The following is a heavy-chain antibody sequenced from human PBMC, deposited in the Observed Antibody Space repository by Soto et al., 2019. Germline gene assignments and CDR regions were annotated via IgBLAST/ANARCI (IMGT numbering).Heavy chain of an antibody. CDR2: IWYDGSKT. V-gene: IGHV3-33*01. D-gene: IGHD1-1*01. J-gene: IGHJ4*02. CDR3: ARDLGSTNYYFDY. CDR1: GFTFSNYG. Sequence: QVQLVESGGGVVQPGGSLRLSCVTSGFTFSNYGFHWIRQAPGKGLEGVAVIWYDGSKTLYADFVKGRFTIPRDDSKNTLFLQMNSLRAEDTAVYYCARDLGSTNYYFDYWGLGTLLIVSS.